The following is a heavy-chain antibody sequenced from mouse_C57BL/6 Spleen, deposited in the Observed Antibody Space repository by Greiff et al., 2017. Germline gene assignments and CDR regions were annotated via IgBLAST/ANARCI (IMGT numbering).Heavy chain of an antibody. CDR1: GYSFTDYN. Sequence: VQLKQSGPELVKPGASVKISCKASGYSFTDYNMNWVKQSNGKSLEWIGVLNPNYGTTSYNQKFKGKATLTVDQSSSTAYMQLNSLPAEDSAVYYCSRDGGAWFAYWGQGTLVTVSA. J-gene: IGHJ3*01. CDR3: SRDGGAWFAY. CDR2: LNPNYGTT. V-gene: IGHV1-39*01.